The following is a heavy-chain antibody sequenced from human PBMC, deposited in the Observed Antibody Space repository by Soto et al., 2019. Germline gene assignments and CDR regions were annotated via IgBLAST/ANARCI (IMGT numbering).Heavy chain of an antibody. CDR1: GFTFSSYG. Sequence: QVQLVESGGGVVQPGRSLRLSCAASGFTFSSYGMHWVHQAPGKGLDWVAVIWFAGSNKYYADSVKGRFTISRDNSKNTLYLHINSLRAEDTALYYCSRASGPFHYWGQGTLVPVSS. CDR2: IWFAGSNK. J-gene: IGHJ4*02. CDR3: SRASGPFHY. V-gene: IGHV3-33*01.